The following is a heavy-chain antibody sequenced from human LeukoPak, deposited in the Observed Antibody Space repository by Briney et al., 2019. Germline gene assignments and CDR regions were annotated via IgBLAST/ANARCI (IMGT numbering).Heavy chain of an antibody. Sequence: PSETLSLTCTVSGGSISSSSYYWGWIRQPPGKGLEWIGSIYYSGSTYYNPSLKSRVTISVDTSKNQFYLKLSSVTAADTAVYYCARCVPYSSGWRYYYYYYMDVWGKGTTVTVSS. D-gene: IGHD6-19*01. CDR3: ARCVPYSSGWRYYYYYYMDV. V-gene: IGHV4-39*07. J-gene: IGHJ6*03. CDR1: GGSISSSSYY. CDR2: IYYSGST.